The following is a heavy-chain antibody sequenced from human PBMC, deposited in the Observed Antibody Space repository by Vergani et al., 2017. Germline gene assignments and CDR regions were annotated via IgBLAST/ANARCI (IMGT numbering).Heavy chain of an antibody. CDR1: GGTFSSYA. CDR3: ARDQITMVRGVITRYYFDY. D-gene: IGHD3-10*01. V-gene: IGHV1-69*01. Sequence: QVQLVQSGADVKKPGSSVKVSCKASGGTFSSYAISWVRQAPGQGLEWMGGIIPIFGTANYAQKFQGRVTLTADESTSTAYMELSSLRSEDTAVYYCARDQITMVRGVITRYYFDYWGQGTLVTVSA. CDR2: IIPIFGTA. J-gene: IGHJ4*02.